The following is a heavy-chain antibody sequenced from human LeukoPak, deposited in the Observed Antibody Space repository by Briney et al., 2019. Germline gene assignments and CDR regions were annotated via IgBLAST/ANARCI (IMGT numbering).Heavy chain of an antibody. Sequence: GGSLRLSCAASGFTFSSYAMSWVRQAPGKGLEWVSAISGSGGSTYYADSVKGRFTISRDNSKNTLYLQMNSLRAEDTAVYYCARPGIAVPGAFDIWGQGTMVTVSS. CDR1: GFTFSSYA. CDR2: ISGSGGST. V-gene: IGHV3-23*01. D-gene: IGHD6-19*01. CDR3: ARPGIAVPGAFDI. J-gene: IGHJ3*02.